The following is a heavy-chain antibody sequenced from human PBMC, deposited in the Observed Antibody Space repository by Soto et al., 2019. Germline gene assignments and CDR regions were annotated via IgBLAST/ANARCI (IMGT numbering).Heavy chain of an antibody. D-gene: IGHD2-2*01. J-gene: IGHJ6*02. CDR2: ISYDGSNK. V-gene: IGHV3-30*18. CDR1: GFTFSSYG. CDR3: AKASIPAAMWESDYYYYGMDV. Sequence: GGSLRLSCAASGFTFSSYGMHWVRQAPGKGLEWVAVISYDGSNKYYADSVKGRFTISRDNSKNTLYLQMNSLRAEDTTVYYCAKASIPAAMWESDYYYYGMDVWGQGTTVTVSS.